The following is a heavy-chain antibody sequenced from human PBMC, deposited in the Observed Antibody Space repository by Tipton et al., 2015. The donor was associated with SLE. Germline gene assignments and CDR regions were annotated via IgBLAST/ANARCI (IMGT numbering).Heavy chain of an antibody. CDR3: AREGNWAGEVDY. D-gene: IGHD7-27*01. J-gene: IGHJ4*02. V-gene: IGHV3-30*04. CDR2: VSYGGSNK. CDR1: GFTFSSYT. Sequence: SLRLSCAASGFTFSSYTMHWVRQAPGKGLEWVAVVSYGGSNKYYADSVKGRFTISRDSSKNTLSLQMSSLRAEDTAVYYCAREGNWAGEVDYRGKGTLVTVSS.